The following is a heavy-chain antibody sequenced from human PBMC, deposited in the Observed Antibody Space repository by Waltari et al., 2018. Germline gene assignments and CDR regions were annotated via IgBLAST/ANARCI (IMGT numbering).Heavy chain of an antibody. CDR1: GGSFSGYY. CDR3: ARGGIVGATFWYFDL. J-gene: IGHJ2*01. V-gene: IGHV4-34*01. Sequence: QVRLDQWGAGLLKPSETLSLTCAVYGGSFSGYYWSWIRRSPEKGLEWIGEITHTGKTNYNPSLRGRITMSVDTSKNQFSLKMTSVTAADTAVYYCARGGIVGATFWYFDLWGRGTLVTVSS. D-gene: IGHD1-26*01. CDR2: ITHTGKT.